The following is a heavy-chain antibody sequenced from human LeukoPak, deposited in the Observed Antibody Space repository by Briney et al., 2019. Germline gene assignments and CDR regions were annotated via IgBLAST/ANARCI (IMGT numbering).Heavy chain of an antibody. J-gene: IGHJ3*02. CDR1: GFTFSSYA. Sequence: GGSLRLSCAASGFTFSSYAMSWVRQAPGKGLEWVSAISGSGGSTYYADSVKGRFTISRDNSKNTLYLQMNSLRAEDTAEYYCAKDRRDCSRTSCYTLLGAFDSWGQGTMVTVSS. V-gene: IGHV3-23*01. CDR2: ISGSGGST. CDR3: AKDRRDCSRTSCYTLLGAFDS. D-gene: IGHD2-2*02.